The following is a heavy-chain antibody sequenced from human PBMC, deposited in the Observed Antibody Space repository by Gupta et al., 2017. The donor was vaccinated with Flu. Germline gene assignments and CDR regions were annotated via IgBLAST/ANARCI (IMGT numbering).Heavy chain of an antibody. J-gene: IGHJ4*02. CDR3: AADHADCNGYQSFDY. CDR1: GSTFRSYA. Sequence: EVQLLESGGGLVQPGGSLRLACVASGSTFRSYARSWVRQAPGKGVEWGSAISGSGGSTYYVHFVKGRFTISRDNSKNTLSLEMTSLSVADTAVYECAADHADCNGYQSFDYWGQGTLVTVSS. V-gene: IGHV3-23*01. D-gene: IGHD3-22*01. CDR2: ISGSGGST.